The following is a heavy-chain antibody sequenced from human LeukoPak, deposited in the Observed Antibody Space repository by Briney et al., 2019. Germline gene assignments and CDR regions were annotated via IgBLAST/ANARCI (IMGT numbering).Heavy chain of an antibody. V-gene: IGHV3-30*02. J-gene: IGHJ6*03. CDR1: GFTFSSYG. D-gene: IGHD2-2*01. CDR2: IRYDGSNK. CDR3: AKDLGSSTSYYYYMDV. Sequence: GGSLRLSCAASGFTFSSYGMHWVRQAPGRGLGWVAFIRYDGSNKYYADSVKGRFTISRDNSKNTLYLQMNSLRAEDAAVYYCAKDLGSSTSYYYYMDVWGKGTTVTVSS.